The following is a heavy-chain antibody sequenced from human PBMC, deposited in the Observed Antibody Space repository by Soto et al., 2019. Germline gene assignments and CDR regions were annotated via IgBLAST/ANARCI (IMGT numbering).Heavy chain of an antibody. V-gene: IGHV3-30*18. CDR3: AKDHRRIAVAAPLGP. J-gene: IGHJ5*02. CDR1: GFTFSSYG. CDR2: ISYDGSNK. D-gene: IGHD6-19*01. Sequence: GGSLRLSCAASGFTFSSYGMHWVRQAPGKGLEWVAVISYDGSNKYYADSVKGRFTISRDNSKNTLYLQMNSLRAEDTAVYYCAKDHRRIAVAAPLGPWGQGTLVTVSS.